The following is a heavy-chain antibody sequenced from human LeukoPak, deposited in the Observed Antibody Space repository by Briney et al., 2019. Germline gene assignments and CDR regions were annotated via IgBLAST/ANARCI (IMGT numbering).Heavy chain of an antibody. V-gene: IGHV3-21*01. CDR2: ISPKSDFI. Sequence: PGGSLRLSCAGSGFSFNYYGMNWVRQAPGKGLEWVSSISPKSDFIYYSDSVRGRFTISRDNAENSLYLQMNSLRVEDTAVYYCARADCSSSTCYLRRSWFDPWGQGTLVTVSS. CDR1: GFSFNYYG. D-gene: IGHD2-2*01. J-gene: IGHJ5*02. CDR3: ARADCSSSTCYLRRSWFDP.